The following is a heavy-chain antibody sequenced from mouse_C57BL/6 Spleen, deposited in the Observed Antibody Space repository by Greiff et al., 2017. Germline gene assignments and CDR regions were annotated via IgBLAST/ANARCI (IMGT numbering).Heavy chain of an antibody. CDR2: IYPRSGNT. D-gene: IGHD2-4*01. V-gene: IGHV1-81*01. CDR1: GYTFTSYG. Sequence: QVQLQQSGAELARPGASVKLSCKASGYTFTSYGISWVKQRTGQGLEWIGEIYPRSGNTYYNAKFKGKATLTADKSSSTAYMELRSLTSEDSAVYFCARYYYDYDGYFDYWGQGTTLTVSS. J-gene: IGHJ2*01. CDR3: ARYYYDYDGYFDY.